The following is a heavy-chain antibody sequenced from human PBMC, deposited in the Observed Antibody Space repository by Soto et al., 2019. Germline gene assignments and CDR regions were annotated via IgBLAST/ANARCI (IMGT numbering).Heavy chain of an antibody. J-gene: IGHJ5*02. CDR2: IFSNDEK. Sequence: GSGPTLVNPTETLTLTCTVSGFSLSNARMGVSWIRQPPGKALEWLAHIFSNDEKSYSTSLKSRLTISKDTSKSQVVLTMTNMDPVDTATYYCARIGYEEGSGIIWFDPWGQGTLVTVSS. D-gene: IGHD3-10*01. CDR3: ARIGYEEGSGIIWFDP. CDR1: GFSLSNARMG. V-gene: IGHV2-26*01.